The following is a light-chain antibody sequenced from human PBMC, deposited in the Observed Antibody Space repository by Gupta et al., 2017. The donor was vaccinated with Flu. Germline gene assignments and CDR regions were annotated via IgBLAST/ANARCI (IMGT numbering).Light chain of an antibody. CDR2: DAS. CDR1: QSVTST. CDR3: HQHKNRRPGT. Sequence: EIVLTQSPATLSVSLGERATLSCRASQSVTSTLAWYQQKPGQPPRLLIYDASTRATGIPARCIGSGCGTEFSLTTSSLQYEDFSFYYCHQHKNRRPGTFGQGTKVEVK. V-gene: IGKV3-15*01. J-gene: IGKJ1*01.